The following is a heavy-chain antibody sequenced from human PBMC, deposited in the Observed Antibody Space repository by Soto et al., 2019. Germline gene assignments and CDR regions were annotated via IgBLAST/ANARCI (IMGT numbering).Heavy chain of an antibody. V-gene: IGHV3-23*01. J-gene: IGHJ5*02. CDR2: ISGGGGAK. CDR1: GFTFSSYA. Sequence: EVQLLESGGGLVQPGGSLRLSCAATGFTFSSYAMNWVRQAPGKGLQWVSGISGGGGAKYYADSVKGRFTISRDNSKNTLYVQINGLRDEDTAVYYCTRDRWNAPWGQGTLVTVSS. CDR3: TRDRWNAP. D-gene: IGHD1-1*01.